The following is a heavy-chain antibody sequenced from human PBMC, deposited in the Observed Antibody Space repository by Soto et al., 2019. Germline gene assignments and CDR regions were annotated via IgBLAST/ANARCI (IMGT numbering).Heavy chain of an antibody. V-gene: IGHV4-59*02. CDR1: GDSVNSYD. D-gene: IGHD3-3*01. Sequence: SETLSLTCTVSGDSVNSYDWSWIRQPPGKGLEWIGNIYYSGSTKYNPSLKSRVTISVDTSKNQFFLKLSSVTAADTAVYYCTRDGGRYYAMDVWGQGTTVT. J-gene: IGHJ6*02. CDR3: TRDGGRYYAMDV. CDR2: IYYSGST.